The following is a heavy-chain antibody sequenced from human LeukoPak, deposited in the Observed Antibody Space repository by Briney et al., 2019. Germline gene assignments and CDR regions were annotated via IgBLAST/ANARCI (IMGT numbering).Heavy chain of an antibody. J-gene: IGHJ5*02. V-gene: IGHV3-11*01. CDR1: GFTFSYYY. CDR2: ISSSGDTK. CDR3: ARGPHSLNWFDP. Sequence: GGSLRLSCPASGFTFSYYYMSWIRQAPGKGLEWVSYISSSGDTKYYADSVKGRFTISRDNVKNSLYLQMNSLRAEDTAVYYCARGPHSLNWFDPWGQGTLVTVSS. D-gene: IGHD2-21*01.